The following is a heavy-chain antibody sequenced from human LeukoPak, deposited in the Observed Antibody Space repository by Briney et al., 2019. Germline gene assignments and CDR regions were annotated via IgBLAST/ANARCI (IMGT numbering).Heavy chain of an antibody. Sequence: SETLSLTCTVSGGSISSYYWGWIRQPPGKGLEWIGSIYYSGSTYYNPSLKSRVTISVDTSKNQFSLKLSSVTAADTAVYYCARGYSGYDRYWGQGTLVTVSS. CDR2: IYYSGST. J-gene: IGHJ4*02. CDR1: GGSISSYY. CDR3: ARGYSGYDRY. D-gene: IGHD5-12*01. V-gene: IGHV4-39*01.